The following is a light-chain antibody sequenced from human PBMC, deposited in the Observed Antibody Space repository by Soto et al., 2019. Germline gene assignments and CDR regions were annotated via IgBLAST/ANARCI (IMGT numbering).Light chain of an antibody. CDR3: QQYYSAPFT. V-gene: IGKV4-1*01. J-gene: IGKJ2*01. CDR2: WAS. Sequence: DIVMTQSPDSLAVSLGERATINCKSSQSVLYSSNNKNYLAWYQQKPGQPPQLLIYWASTRESVVPDRFSGSGSGTDFTLTIISLQAEDVAVYYCQQYYSAPFTFGQGTKLEIK. CDR1: QSVLYSSNNKNY.